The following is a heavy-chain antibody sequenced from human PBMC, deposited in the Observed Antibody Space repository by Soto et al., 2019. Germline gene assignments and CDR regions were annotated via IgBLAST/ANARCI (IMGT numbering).Heavy chain of an antibody. CDR3: ARGFGEENYYGMDV. V-gene: IGHV1-2*04. D-gene: IGHD3-10*01. J-gene: IGHJ6*02. CDR1: GYTFSGYY. Sequence: QVQLVQSGAEVKKPGASVKVSCKASGYTFSGYYMHWVRQAPGQGLEWMGWINPDSGGTNYAQKFQGWVTMTRDTSISTAYMELSRLRSDDTAVYYCARGFGEENYYGMDVWGQGTKVTVSS. CDR2: INPDSGGT.